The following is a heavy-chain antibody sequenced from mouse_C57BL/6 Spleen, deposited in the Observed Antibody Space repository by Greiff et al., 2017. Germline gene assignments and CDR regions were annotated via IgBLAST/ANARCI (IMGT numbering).Heavy chain of an antibody. V-gene: IGHV7-3*01. Sequence: EVMLVESGGGLVQPGGSLSLSCAASGFTFTDYYMSWVRQPPGKALEWLGFIRNKDNGYTTEYSASVKGRFTISRDNSQSILYLQMNAIRAEDSTTNYDARCRDGCRCVDFDDWGQGTTLTV. CDR1: GFTFTDYY. CDR2: IRNKDNGYTT. J-gene: IGHJ2*01. D-gene: IGHD1-1*02. CDR3: ARCRDGCRCVDFDD.